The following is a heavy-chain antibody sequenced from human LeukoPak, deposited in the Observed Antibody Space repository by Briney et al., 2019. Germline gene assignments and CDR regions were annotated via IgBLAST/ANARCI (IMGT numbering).Heavy chain of an antibody. J-gene: IGHJ3*02. V-gene: IGHV4-31*02. CDR1: GDSINSGAYY. D-gene: IGHD3-22*01. CDR2: ISYSGST. CDR3: ARGDSSGYYTDAFDI. Sequence: KTSQTLSLTCTVSGDSINSGAYYWSWIRQHPGKGLEWIGYISYSGSTNYNPSLKSRVTISVDTSKNQFSLKLSSVTAADTAVYYCARGDSSGYYTDAFDIWGQGTMVTVSS.